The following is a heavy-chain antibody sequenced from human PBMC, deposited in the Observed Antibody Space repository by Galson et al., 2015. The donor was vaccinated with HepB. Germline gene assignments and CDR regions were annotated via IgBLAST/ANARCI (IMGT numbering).Heavy chain of an antibody. CDR3: TTVRKWELQRYYYYGMDV. CDR1: GFTFSNAW. Sequence: SLRLSCAASGFTFSNAWMSWVRQAPGKGLEWVGRIKSKTDGGTTDYAAPVKGRFTISRDDSKNTLYLQMNSLKTEDTAVYYCTTVRKWELQRYYYYGMDVWGQGTTVTVSS. D-gene: IGHD1-26*01. J-gene: IGHJ6*02. V-gene: IGHV3-15*01. CDR2: IKSKTDGGTT.